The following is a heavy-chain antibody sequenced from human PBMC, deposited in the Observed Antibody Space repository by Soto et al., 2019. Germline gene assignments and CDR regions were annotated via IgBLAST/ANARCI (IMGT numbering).Heavy chain of an antibody. CDR3: AGDPDSHYNDSHASSYP. V-gene: IGHV1-69*08. Sequence: QVQLVQSGAEGKKPGSSVKVSCKASGGTFSTYTITWVRQAPGQGLEWMGRIIPIIGIINYAQKFQGRVTISADKSTGTAYMELTGLRSDDTAVYYCAGDPDSHYNDSHASSYPWGQGTLVTVSS. CDR1: GGTFSTYT. D-gene: IGHD4-4*01. J-gene: IGHJ5*02. CDR2: IIPIIGII.